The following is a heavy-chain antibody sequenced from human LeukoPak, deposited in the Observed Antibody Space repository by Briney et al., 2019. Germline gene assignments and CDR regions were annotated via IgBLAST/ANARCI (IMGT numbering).Heavy chain of an antibody. V-gene: IGHV4-39*07. CDR3: ARDHYRYNWNDDRYYGMDV. CDR2: IYYSGST. CDR1: GGSISSSSYY. D-gene: IGHD1-1*01. J-gene: IGHJ6*02. Sequence: PSETLSLTCTVSGGSISSSSYYWGWIRQPPGKGLEWIGSIYYSGSTYYNPSLKSRVTISVDTSKNQFSLKLSSVTAADTAVYYCARDHYRYNWNDDRYYGMDVWGQGTTVTVSS.